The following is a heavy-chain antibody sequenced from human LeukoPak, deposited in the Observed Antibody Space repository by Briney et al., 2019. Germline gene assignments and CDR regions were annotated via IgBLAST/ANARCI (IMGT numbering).Heavy chain of an antibody. J-gene: IGHJ6*03. D-gene: IGHD1-26*01. CDR2: IFSST. V-gene: IGHV3-53*01. CDR3: ARDPYSGNYGNYYYYYMDV. Sequence: PGGSLRLSCTVSGFTVSSNSMSWVRQAPGKGLEWVSFIFSSTHYSDSVKGRFTISRDNAKNSLYLQMNSLGPEDTAVYYCARDPYSGNYGNYYYYYMDVWGKGTTVTISS. CDR1: GFTVSSNS.